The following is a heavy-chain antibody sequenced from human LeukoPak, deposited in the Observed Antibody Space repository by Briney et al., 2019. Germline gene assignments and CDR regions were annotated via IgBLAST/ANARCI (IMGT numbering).Heavy chain of an antibody. CDR3: ARETILDY. V-gene: IGHV3-64*01. D-gene: IGHD2-21*01. Sequence: GGSLRLSCAASRFTFSSYAMHWVRQAPGKGLEYVSAISSNGGSTYYANSVKGRFTISRDNSKNTLYLQMGSLRAEDMAVYYCARETILDYWGQGTLVTVSS. CDR1: RFTFSSYA. J-gene: IGHJ4*02. CDR2: ISSNGGST.